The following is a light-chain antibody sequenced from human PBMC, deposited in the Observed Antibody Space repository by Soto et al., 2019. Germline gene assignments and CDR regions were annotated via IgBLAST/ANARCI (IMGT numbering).Light chain of an antibody. V-gene: IGKV3-11*01. J-gene: IGKJ1*01. Sequence: EIVMTQSPETLSLSPGERATLSCMASQSVTNYISWYQQRPGQAPRLLIYDASNRASGVPSRFSGSGSGTDFTLTISDLQPADFGLYYCQQRLNWPPGFGQGTKLDI. CDR1: QSVTNY. CDR2: DAS. CDR3: QQRLNWPPG.